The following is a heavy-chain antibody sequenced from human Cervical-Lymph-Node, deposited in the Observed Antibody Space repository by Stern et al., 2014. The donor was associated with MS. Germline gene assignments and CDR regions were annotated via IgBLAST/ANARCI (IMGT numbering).Heavy chain of an antibody. J-gene: IGHJ6*02. Sequence: QVQLVQSGAEVKKPGASVKVSCKASGYTFTGYYMHWVRQAPGQGLEWMGWINPNSGGTNYAQKFQGWVTMTRDTSISTAYMELSRLRSDDTAVYYCARDQSRRDYSYGMDVWGQGTTVTVSS. CDR2: INPNSGGT. D-gene: IGHD5-12*01. CDR1: GYTFTGYY. CDR3: ARDQSRRDYSYGMDV. V-gene: IGHV1-2*04.